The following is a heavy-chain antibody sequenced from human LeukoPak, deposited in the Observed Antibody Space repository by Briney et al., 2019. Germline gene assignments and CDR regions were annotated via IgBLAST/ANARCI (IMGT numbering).Heavy chain of an antibody. D-gene: IGHD4-17*01. V-gene: IGHV3-66*01. CDR1: EFSVGSNY. Sequence: GGSLRLSCAASEFSVGSNYMTWVRQAPGKGLEWVSLIYSGGSTYYADSVKGRFTISRDNSKNTLYLQMNSLRAEDTAVYYCARDQVSGDYPYFDYWGQGTLVTVSS. CDR2: IYSGGST. J-gene: IGHJ4*02. CDR3: ARDQVSGDYPYFDY.